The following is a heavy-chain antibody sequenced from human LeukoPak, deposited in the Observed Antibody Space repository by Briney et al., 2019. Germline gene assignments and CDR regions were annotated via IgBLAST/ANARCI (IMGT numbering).Heavy chain of an antibody. CDR3: ARGGFYDSSGSFDY. J-gene: IGHJ4*02. CDR2: IYYTGST. Sequence: PSETLSLTCTVSGGSISSYYWNWIRQPPGKGLEWIGYIYYTGSTNYNPSLKSRVTISVDTSKNQFSLKLTSVTAADTAVYYCARGGFYDSSGSFDYWGQGTLVTVSS. CDR1: GGSISSYY. V-gene: IGHV4-59*12. D-gene: IGHD3-22*01.